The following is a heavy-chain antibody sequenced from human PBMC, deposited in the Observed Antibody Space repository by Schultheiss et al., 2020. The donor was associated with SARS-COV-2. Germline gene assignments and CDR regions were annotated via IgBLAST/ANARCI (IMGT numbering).Heavy chain of an antibody. V-gene: IGHV1-2*02. J-gene: IGHJ5*02. CDR3: ARASVYLQRVFDP. D-gene: IGHD2-2*01. CDR1: GYTFTGYY. Sequence: ASVKVSCKASGYTFTGYYLHWVRQAPGQGLQWMGWINPNSGGTNYAQNFQGRVTMTRDTSISTAYMELSRLRSDDTAVYYCARASVYLQRVFDPWGQGTLVTVSS. CDR2: INPNSGGT.